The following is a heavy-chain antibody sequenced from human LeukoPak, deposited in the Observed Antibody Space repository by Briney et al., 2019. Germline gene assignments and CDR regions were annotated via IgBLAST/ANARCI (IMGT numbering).Heavy chain of an antibody. J-gene: IGHJ4*03. Sequence: SETLSLTCAVYGGSFSAYYWSWIRQSPGKGLEWIAEINHRGDINYNPSVKSRVSISVDTSKNQFSLKVTSLTAADTAVYYCARGPTISETGYFDYWGQATLVTVSP. D-gene: IGHD1-1*01. CDR1: GGSFSAYY. CDR3: ARGPTISETGYFDY. V-gene: IGHV4-34*01. CDR2: INHRGDI.